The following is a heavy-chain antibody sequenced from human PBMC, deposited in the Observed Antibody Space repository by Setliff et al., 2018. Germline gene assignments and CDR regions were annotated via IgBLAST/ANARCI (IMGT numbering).Heavy chain of an antibody. CDR1: GGTFTYYY. J-gene: IGHJ4*02. Sequence: SETLSLTCAASGGTFTYYYWTWIRQPPGKGLEWIGEINHSGTTNYNPSLRSRVTISIDSSRFQFSLNLRSVTAADTAVYYCARLPNYVWGSPVDYWGQ. D-gene: IGHD3-16*01. CDR3: ARLPNYVWGSPVDY. V-gene: IGHV4-34*01. CDR2: INHSGTT.